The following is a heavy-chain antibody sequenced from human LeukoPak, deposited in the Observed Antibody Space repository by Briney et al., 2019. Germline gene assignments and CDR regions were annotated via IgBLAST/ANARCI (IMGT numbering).Heavy chain of an antibody. D-gene: IGHD3-22*01. CDR3: ARSQYYYDSSGYYS. Sequence: GASVKVSCKASGYTFTGYYMHWVRQAPGQGLEWMGWINPNSGGTNYAQKFQGRVTMTRDTSISTAYMELSRLRSDDTAVYYCARSQYYYDSSGYYSWDQGTLVTVSS. CDR2: INPNSGGT. V-gene: IGHV1-2*02. J-gene: IGHJ4*02. CDR1: GYTFTGYY.